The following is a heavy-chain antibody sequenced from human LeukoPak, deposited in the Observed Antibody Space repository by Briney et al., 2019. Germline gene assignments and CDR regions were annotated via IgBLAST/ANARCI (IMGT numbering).Heavy chain of an antibody. CDR3: ARSHTRWLQLGY. CDR1: GGSFSGYY. D-gene: IGHD5-12*01. V-gene: IGHV4-34*01. CDR2: INHSGST. J-gene: IGHJ4*02. Sequence: PSETLSLTCAVYGGSFSGYYWSWIRQPPGKGLEWIGEINHSGSTNYNPSLKSRVTISVDTSKNQFSLKLSSVAAADTAVYYCARSHTRWLQLGYWGQGTLVTVS.